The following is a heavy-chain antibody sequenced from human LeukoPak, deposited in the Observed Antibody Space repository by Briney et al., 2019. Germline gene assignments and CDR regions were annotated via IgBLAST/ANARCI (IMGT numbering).Heavy chain of an antibody. CDR1: GYTFTSYG. D-gene: IGHD4-17*01. J-gene: IGHJ4*02. V-gene: IGHV1-18*01. CDR3: ARGIAGFYGDYVQGNFLDY. CDR2: ISAYNGNT. Sequence: ASVKVSCKASGYTFTSYGISWVRQAPGQGLEWMGWISAYNGNTNYAQKLQGRVTMTTDTSTSTAYMELRSLRSDDTAVYYCARGIAGFYGDYVQGNFLDYWGQGTLVTVSS.